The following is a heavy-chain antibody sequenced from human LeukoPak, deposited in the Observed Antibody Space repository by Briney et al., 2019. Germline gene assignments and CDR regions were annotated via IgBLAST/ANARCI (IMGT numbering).Heavy chain of an antibody. D-gene: IGHD1-26*01. J-gene: IGHJ5*02. CDR1: GGSISSYY. CDR3: ARVAAYSGSYYGGFDP. Sequence: SETLSLTCTVSGGSISSYYWSWIRQPAGKGLEWIGRIYTSGSTYYNPSLKSRVTISVDTSKNQFSLKLSSVTAADTAVYYCARVAAYSGSYYGGFDPWGQGTLVTVSS. V-gene: IGHV4-4*07. CDR2: IYTSGST.